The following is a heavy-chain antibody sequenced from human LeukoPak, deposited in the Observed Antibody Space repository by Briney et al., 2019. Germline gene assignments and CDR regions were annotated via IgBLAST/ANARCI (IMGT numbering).Heavy chain of an antibody. CDR3: TTAIWFGELFLFDY. Sequence: PGGSLRLSCAASGFTFSDYYMSWIRQAPGKGLEWVGRIKSKTDGGTTDYAAPVKGRFTISRDDSKNTLYLQMNSLKTEDTAVYYCTTAIWFGELFLFDYWGQGTLVTVSP. J-gene: IGHJ4*02. CDR2: IKSKTDGGTT. D-gene: IGHD3-10*01. CDR1: GFTFSDYY. V-gene: IGHV3-15*01.